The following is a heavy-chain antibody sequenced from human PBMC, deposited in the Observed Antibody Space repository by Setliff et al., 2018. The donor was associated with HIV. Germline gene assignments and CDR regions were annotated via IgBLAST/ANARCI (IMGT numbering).Heavy chain of an antibody. D-gene: IGHD1-1*01. CDR1: GGSIGIRSYF. Sequence: SETLSLTCTVSGGSIGIRSYFWGWIRQPPGKGLEWIGSVYSSGSTYYNPSLKSRVTVSVDTSKDQFSLRLSSVTVADTAAYYCARQGQLGSEWGQGTLVTVSS. CDR3: ARQGQLGSE. CDR2: VYSSGST. J-gene: IGHJ4*02. V-gene: IGHV4-39*01.